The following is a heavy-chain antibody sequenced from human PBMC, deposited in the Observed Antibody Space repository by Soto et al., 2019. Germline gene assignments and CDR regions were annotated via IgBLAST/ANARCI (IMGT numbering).Heavy chain of an antibody. J-gene: IGHJ6*02. CDR3: ARDFVVGGPTINYYYGMDV. CDR2: MNPNSGNT. V-gene: IGHV1-8*01. CDR1: GYTFTSYD. D-gene: IGHD1-26*01. Sequence: GASVKVSCKASGYTFTSYDINWVRQATGQGLEWMGWMNPNSGNTGYAQKFQGRVTMTRNTSISTAYMELSSLGAEDTAVYYCARDFVVGGPTINYYYGMDVWGQGTTVTVSS.